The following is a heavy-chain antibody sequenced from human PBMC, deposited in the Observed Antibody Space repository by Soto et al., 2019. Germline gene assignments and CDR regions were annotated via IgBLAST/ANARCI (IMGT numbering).Heavy chain of an antibody. V-gene: IGHV1-2*02. CDR1: GYTFTAYS. J-gene: IGHJ4*02. CDR3: AREGLAVLALDY. D-gene: IGHD6-19*01. CDR2: FNPNSGDT. Sequence: ASVKVSCKASGYTFTAYSMHWVRQAPGQGLEWIGWFNPNSGDTVYAEKFQGRVTLTRDTSISTAYMELSSLGSDDTALYYCAREGLAVLALDYWGQGTLVTVSS.